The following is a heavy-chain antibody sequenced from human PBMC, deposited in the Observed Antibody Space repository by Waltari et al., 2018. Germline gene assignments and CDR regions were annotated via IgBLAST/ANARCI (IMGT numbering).Heavy chain of an antibody. V-gene: IGHV4-4*07. CDR3: ARDSDSSSWYRWFDP. CDR2: IYTSGST. J-gene: IGHJ5*02. Sequence: QVQLQESGPGLVTPSETLSLTCTVSGGSISSYYWSWIRPPAGKGLEWIGRIYTSGSTNYNPSLKSRVTMSVDTSKNQFSLKLSSVTAADTAVYYCARDSDSSSWYRWFDPWGQGTLVTVSS. D-gene: IGHD6-13*01. CDR1: GGSISSYY.